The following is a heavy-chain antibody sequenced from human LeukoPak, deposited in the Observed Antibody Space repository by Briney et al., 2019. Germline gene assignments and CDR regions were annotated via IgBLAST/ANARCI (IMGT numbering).Heavy chain of an antibody. CDR2: INHSGST. J-gene: IGHJ5*02. CDR1: GGSISSGGYY. CDR3: ARGFVRDRIAAAVRRARKHGNWFDP. D-gene: IGHD6-13*01. V-gene: IGHV4-39*07. Sequence: PSETLSLTCTVSGGSISSGGYYWSWIRQPPGKGLEWIGEINHSGSTNYNPSLKSRVTISVDTSKNQFSLKLSSVTAADTAVYYCARGFVRDRIAAAVRRARKHGNWFDPWGQGTLVTVSS.